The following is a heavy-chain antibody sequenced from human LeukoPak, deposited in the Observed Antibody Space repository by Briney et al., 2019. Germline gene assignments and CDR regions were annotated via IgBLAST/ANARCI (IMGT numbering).Heavy chain of an antibody. V-gene: IGHV4-61*01. CDR3: ARAPRAAAGILGAFDI. D-gene: IGHD6-13*01. CDR1: GGSVSSGSYY. J-gene: IGHJ3*02. CDR2: IYYSGST. Sequence: SETLSLTCTVSGGSVSSGSYYWSWIRQPPGKGLEWIGYIYYSGSTNYNPSLKSRVTISVDTSKNQFSLKLSSVTAADTAVYYCARAPRAAAGILGAFDIWGQGTMVTVSP.